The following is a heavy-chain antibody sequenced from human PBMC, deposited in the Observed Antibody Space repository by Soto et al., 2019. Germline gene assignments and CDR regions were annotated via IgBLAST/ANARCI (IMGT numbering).Heavy chain of an antibody. V-gene: IGHV4-59*01. Sequence: SEPLSLTCTVSGGSISSYYWSWIRQPPGKGLEWIGYIYYSGSTNYNPSLKSRVTISVDTSKNQFDLTLRAVTAADTAVYYCARGQMNTVVQTFDYWGQGTLVSVSS. D-gene: IGHD4-17*01. J-gene: IGHJ4*02. CDR1: GGSISSYY. CDR3: ARGQMNTVVQTFDY. CDR2: IYYSGST.